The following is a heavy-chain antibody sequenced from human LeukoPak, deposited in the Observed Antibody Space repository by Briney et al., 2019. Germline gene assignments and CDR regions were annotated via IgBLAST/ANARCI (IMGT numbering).Heavy chain of an antibody. D-gene: IGHD4-11*01. J-gene: IGHJ5*02. CDR2: IIPIFGTA. V-gene: IGHV1-69*05. Sequence: SVKVSCKASGGTFSSYAISWVRQAPGQGLEWMGRIIPIFGTANYAQKFQGRVTITTDESTSTAYMELSSLRSEDTAVYYCARLATVRGWFDPWGQGTLVTVSS. CDR3: ARLATVRGWFDP. CDR1: GGTFSSYA.